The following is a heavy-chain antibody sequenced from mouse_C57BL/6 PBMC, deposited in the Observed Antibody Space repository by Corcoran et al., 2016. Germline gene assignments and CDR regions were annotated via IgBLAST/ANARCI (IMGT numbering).Heavy chain of an antibody. CDR1: GYTFTDYY. V-gene: IGHV1-19*01. Sequence: EVQLQQSGPVLVKPGASVKMSCKASGYTFTDYYMNWVKQSHGKSLEWIGVINPYNGGTSYNQKFKGKATLTVDKSSSTAYMEFNSLTSEDSAVYYCASTAQATDYAMDYWGQGTSVTVSS. J-gene: IGHJ4*01. D-gene: IGHD3-2*02. CDR2: INPYNGGT. CDR3: ASTAQATDYAMDY.